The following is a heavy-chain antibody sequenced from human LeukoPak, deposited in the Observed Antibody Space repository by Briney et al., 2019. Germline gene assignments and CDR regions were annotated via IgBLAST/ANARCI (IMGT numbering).Heavy chain of an antibody. CDR1: GGSISSSSYY. Sequence: SETLSLTCTVSGGSISSSSYYWGWIRQPPGKGLEWIGSIYYSGSTYYNPSLKSRVTISVDTSKNQFSLKLSSVTAADTAVYYCARLIRKIARAVAGHDAFDIWGQGTMVTVSS. J-gene: IGHJ3*02. CDR3: ARLIRKIARAVAGHDAFDI. V-gene: IGHV4-39*07. D-gene: IGHD6-19*01. CDR2: IYYSGST.